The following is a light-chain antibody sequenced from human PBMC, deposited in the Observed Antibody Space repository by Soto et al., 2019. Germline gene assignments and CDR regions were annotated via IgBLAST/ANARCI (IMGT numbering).Light chain of an antibody. CDR3: ASWDSNTRV. CDR1: SGHSSYI. Sequence: LVLTQSSSASASLGSSVKLTCTLTSGHSSYIIAWHQQQPGKAPRYLMKLEGTGSYNTGSGVPDRFSGSSSGTDRYRTISTLQFEDEADYCCASWDSNTRVFGGGTNLTVL. J-gene: IGLJ2*01. V-gene: IGLV4-60*02. CDR2: LEGTGSY.